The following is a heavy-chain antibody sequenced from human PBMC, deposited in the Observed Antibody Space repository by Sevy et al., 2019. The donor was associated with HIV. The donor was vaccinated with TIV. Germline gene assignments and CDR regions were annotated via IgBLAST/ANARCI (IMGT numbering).Heavy chain of an antibody. V-gene: IGHV1-69*10. D-gene: IGHD2-21*01. Sequence: ASVKVSYKASGGSLSNYGMNWVRQAPGQGLEWTGGIIPRVGLTNYAQKFQDRVTITADESTNTVYIEVRRLTSEDTGVYYCASVRPCGGDCYYFDSWGQGTLVTVSS. CDR3: ASVRPCGGDCYYFDS. CDR1: GGSLSNYG. J-gene: IGHJ4*02. CDR2: IIPRVGLT.